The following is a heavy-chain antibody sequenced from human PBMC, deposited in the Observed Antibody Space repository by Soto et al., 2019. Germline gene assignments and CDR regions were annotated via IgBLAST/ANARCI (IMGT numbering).Heavy chain of an antibody. D-gene: IGHD2-15*01. Sequence: SVEVSFRASCSPLTTFFMHWVRQAPVQGLEWMGVINPGDPAVRSTTYAQKLQGRVSMTTDTSTSTVYMELSRLRSDDTAVYYCARKDIVAGATTLMEVWAHGTTVTDAS. J-gene: IGHJ6*01. V-gene: IGHV1-46*04. CDR3: ARKDIVAGATTLMEV. CDR1: CSPLTTFF. CDR2: INPGDPAVRST.